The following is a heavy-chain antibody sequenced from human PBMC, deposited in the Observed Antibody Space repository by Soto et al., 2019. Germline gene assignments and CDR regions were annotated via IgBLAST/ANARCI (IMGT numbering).Heavy chain of an antibody. CDR1: GFTFSTYG. CDR3: ARDLGAFNYGSAYFDY. J-gene: IGHJ4*02. CDR2: IWYDGSNQ. Sequence: RRLSCAPSGFTFSTYGMHWVRQAPGKGLEWVAVIWYDGSNQYYADSVKGRFTISRDNSKNMLYLQMNSLRAEDTAVYYCARDLGAFNYGSAYFDYLRQGTPVTVSS. V-gene: IGHV3-33*01. D-gene: IGHD3-10*01.